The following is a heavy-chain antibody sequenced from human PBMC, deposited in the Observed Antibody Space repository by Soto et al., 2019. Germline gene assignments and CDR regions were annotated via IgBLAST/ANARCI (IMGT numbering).Heavy chain of an antibody. V-gene: IGHV4-39*01. CDR2: IYYSGST. Sequence: SETLSLTCTVSGGSISSSSYYWGWIRQPPGKGMEWIGSIYYSGSTYYNPSLKSRVSISVDTSKNQFSLQLNSVTPEDTAVYYCARGKGVQLWLHNYYYGMDVWGQGTTVTVSS. CDR1: GGSISSSSYY. J-gene: IGHJ6*02. D-gene: IGHD5-18*01. CDR3: ARGKGVQLWLHNYYYGMDV.